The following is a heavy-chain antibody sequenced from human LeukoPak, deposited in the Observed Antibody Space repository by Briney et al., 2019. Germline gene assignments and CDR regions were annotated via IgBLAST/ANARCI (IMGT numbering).Heavy chain of an antibody. Sequence: KPGESLKISCQGSGYSFTSYWIGWVRQMPGKGLEWMGIIHPPDSDTRYSPSFQGQVTISADKSISTAYLQWSSLKASDSAMYYCASVVVISPEGAFDIWGQGTMVTVSS. CDR3: ASVVVISPEGAFDI. J-gene: IGHJ3*02. D-gene: IGHD3-22*01. CDR2: IHPPDSDT. CDR1: GYSFTSYW. V-gene: IGHV5-51*01.